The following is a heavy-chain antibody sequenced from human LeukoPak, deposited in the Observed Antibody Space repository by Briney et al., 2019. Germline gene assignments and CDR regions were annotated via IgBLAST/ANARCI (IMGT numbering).Heavy chain of an antibody. V-gene: IGHV3-30-3*01. CDR2: ISYDGSNK. CDR1: GFTFSSHA. Sequence: PGGSLRLSCAASGFTFSSHAMHWVRQAPGKGLGWVAIISYDGSNKYYADSVKGRFTISRDNSKNTLYLQMNSLRAEDTAVYYCARGPPAYCSSTSCYPGDAFDIWGQGTMVTVSS. CDR3: ARGPPAYCSSTSCYPGDAFDI. D-gene: IGHD2-2*01. J-gene: IGHJ3*02.